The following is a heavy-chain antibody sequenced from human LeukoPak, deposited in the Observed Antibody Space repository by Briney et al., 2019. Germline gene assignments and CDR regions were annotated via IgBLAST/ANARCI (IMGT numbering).Heavy chain of an antibody. CDR3: ARGEGSYYIPDRFDY. J-gene: IGHJ4*02. V-gene: IGHV4-61*02. CDR2: IYTSGST. CDR1: GGSISSGSYY. D-gene: IGHD3-10*01. Sequence: PSETLSLTCTVSGGSISSGSYYWSWIRQPAGKGLEWIGRIYTSGSTNYNPSLKSRVTISVDTSKNQFSLKLSSVTAADTAVYYCARGEGSYYIPDRFDYWGQGTLVTVSS.